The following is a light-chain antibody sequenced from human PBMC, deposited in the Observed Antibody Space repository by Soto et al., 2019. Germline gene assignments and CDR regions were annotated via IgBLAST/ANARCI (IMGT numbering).Light chain of an antibody. Sequence: EIVWTQSPGTLSLSPGERATLSCRASQSVSSSYLAWYQQKPGQAPRLLIYGASSRATGIPDRFSGSGSGTDFTLTISRLEPEDFAVYYCQQYGSSPRTFGERTRVEIK. V-gene: IGKV3-20*01. CDR1: QSVSSSY. CDR2: GAS. CDR3: QQYGSSPRT. J-gene: IGKJ1*01.